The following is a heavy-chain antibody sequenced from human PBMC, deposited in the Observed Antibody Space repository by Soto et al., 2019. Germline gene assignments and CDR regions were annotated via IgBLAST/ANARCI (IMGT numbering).Heavy chain of an antibody. CDR2: ISGSGGST. J-gene: IGHJ6*02. CDR3: ARSPYIYCSSTSCYYYYYGMDV. CDR1: GFTFSSYA. V-gene: IGHV3-23*01. D-gene: IGHD2-2*01. Sequence: GGSLRLSCAASGFTFSSYAMSWVRQAPGKGLEWVSAISGSGGSTYYADSVKGRFTISRDNSKNTLYLQMNSLRAEDTVVYYCARSPYIYCSSTSCYYYYYGMDVWGQGTTVTVSS.